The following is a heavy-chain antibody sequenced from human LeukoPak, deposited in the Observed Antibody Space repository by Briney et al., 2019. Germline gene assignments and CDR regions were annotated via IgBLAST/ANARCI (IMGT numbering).Heavy chain of an antibody. J-gene: IGHJ4*02. CDR2: VHLDGRT. V-gene: IGHV4-4*02. CDR1: GGSVTSTNW. Sequence: SETLSLTCGVSGGSVTSTNWWTWVRQPPGKGLEWIGEVHLDGRTNYNPSLKSRLTMSVDLSENHVSLKLTSVTAADTAVYYCAREGGFYRPLDYSGQGTLVTASS. CDR3: AREGGFYRPLDY. D-gene: IGHD3-3*01.